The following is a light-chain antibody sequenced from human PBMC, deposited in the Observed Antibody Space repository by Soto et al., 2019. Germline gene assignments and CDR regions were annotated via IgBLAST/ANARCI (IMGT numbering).Light chain of an antibody. V-gene: IGKV3-11*01. CDR3: QQRMNRIT. Sequence: EIVLTQSPATLSLSPGERATLSCRASQSVSSYLAWYQQKPGQAPRLLIYDASNRATGIPARFSGSGSGTDFTLTISSLEPEDVAVYYCQQRMNRITLGQGTRLEIK. CDR1: QSVSSY. CDR2: DAS. J-gene: IGKJ5*01.